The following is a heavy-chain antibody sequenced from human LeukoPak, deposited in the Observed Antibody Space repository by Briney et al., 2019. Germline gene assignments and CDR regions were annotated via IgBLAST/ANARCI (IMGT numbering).Heavy chain of an antibody. D-gene: IGHD5-18*01. CDR1: GFSFSSYV. V-gene: IGHV3-30-3*01. J-gene: IGHJ4*02. CDR2: VSYDGNNK. CDR3: ARAPAMVTHYFDY. Sequence: GRSLRLSCAASGFSFSSYVIHWVRQAPGKGLEWVAVVSYDGNNKYYADSVKGRFTNSRDNSKNTLYLQMNSLRAEDTAVYYCARAPAMVTHYFDYWGRGTLVTVSS.